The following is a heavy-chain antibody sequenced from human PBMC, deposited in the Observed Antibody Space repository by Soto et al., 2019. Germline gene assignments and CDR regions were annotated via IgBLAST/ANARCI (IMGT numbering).Heavy chain of an antibody. CDR1: GSTSSSYA. J-gene: IGHJ4*02. Sequence: PGRSLRRSCAASGSTSSSYAMSWVRQAPGKGLGWVSAISGSGGSTYYADSVKGRFTISRDNSKNTLYLQMNSLRAEDTAVYYCAKGPYDSSGYYYDFGAHFDYWGQGTLVTVSS. V-gene: IGHV3-23*01. CDR3: AKGPYDSSGYYYDFGAHFDY. CDR2: ISGSGGST. D-gene: IGHD3-22*01.